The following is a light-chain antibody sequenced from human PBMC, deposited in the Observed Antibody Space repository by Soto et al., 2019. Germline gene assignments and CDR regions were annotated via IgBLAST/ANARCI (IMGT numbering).Light chain of an antibody. CDR2: DAS. CDR1: QSISSW. V-gene: IGKV1-5*01. CDR3: QLYYSYSWRT. J-gene: IGKJ1*01. Sequence: DIQMTQSPSTLSASVGDRVTITCRASQSISSWLAWYQQKPGKAPKLLIYDASSLESGVPSRFSGSGSGTEFTLSISSLQPDDFATYYCQLYYSYSWRTFGQGTKVEIK.